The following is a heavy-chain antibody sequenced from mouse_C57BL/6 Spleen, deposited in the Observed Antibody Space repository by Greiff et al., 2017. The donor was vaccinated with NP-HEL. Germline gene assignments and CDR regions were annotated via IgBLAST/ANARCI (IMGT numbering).Heavy chain of an antibody. Sequence: QVHVKQPGAELVKPGASVKLSCKASGYTFTSYWMHWVKQRPGQGLEWIGMIHPNSGSTNYNEKFKSKATLTVDKSSSTAYMQLSSLTSEDSAVYYCARKGGFDYSMDYWGQGTSVTVSS. CDR3: ARKGGFDYSMDY. V-gene: IGHV1-64*01. CDR1: GYTFTSYW. CDR2: IHPNSGST. J-gene: IGHJ4*01.